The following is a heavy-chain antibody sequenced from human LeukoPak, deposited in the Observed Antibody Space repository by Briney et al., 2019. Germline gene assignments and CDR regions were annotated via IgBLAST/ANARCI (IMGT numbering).Heavy chain of an antibody. J-gene: IGHJ4*02. CDR3: ARDREDCSSTSCYSLFDY. V-gene: IGHV1-2*02. CDR1: GYTFTGYY. D-gene: IGHD2-2*01. CDR2: INPNSGGT. Sequence: ASVKVSCKASGYTFTGYYMHWVRQAPGQGLEWMGWINPNSGGTNYAQKFQGRVTMTRDTSISTAYMELCRLRSDDTAVYYCARDREDCSSTSCYSLFDYWGQGTLVTVSS.